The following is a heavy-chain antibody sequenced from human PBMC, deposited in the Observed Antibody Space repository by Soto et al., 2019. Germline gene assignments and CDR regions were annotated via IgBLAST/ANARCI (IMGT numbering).Heavy chain of an antibody. CDR1: RVTVGNNY. J-gene: IGHJ4*02. D-gene: IGHD4-17*01. CDR3: ARNVPVTALGY. Sequence: EVRLVESGGGLVQPGGSLRLSCATSRVTVGNNYMSWVRQAPGKGLEWVSVTYSGGDTRYADSVKGRFTMSRDSTKDTVYLQLYSLRAEDTAVYFCARNVPVTALGYWGQGSLVTVSS. CDR2: TYSGGDT. V-gene: IGHV3-66*01.